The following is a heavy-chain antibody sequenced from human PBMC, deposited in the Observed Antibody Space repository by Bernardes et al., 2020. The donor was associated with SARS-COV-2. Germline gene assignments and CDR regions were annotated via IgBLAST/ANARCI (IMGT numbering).Heavy chain of an antibody. J-gene: IGHJ6*02. V-gene: IGHV4-59*01. CDR3: ARGRITIFGVVTRPLEV. CDR2: IHYSGST. D-gene: IGHD3-3*01. Sequence: SESLSLTCTVSGGSISSYYWSWIRQPPGKGLEWIGYIHYSGSTNYNPSPKSGVTISVDTSKNQFSLKLSSVTAADTAVYYCARGRITIFGVVTRPLEVWGQGTTVTVSS. CDR1: GGSISSYY.